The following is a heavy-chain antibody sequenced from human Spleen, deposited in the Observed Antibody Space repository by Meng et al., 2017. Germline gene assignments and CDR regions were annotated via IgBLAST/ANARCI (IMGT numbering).Heavy chain of an antibody. CDR3: ASIAVAVPFDY. V-gene: IGHV1-2*06. J-gene: IGHJ4*02. D-gene: IGHD6-19*01. CDR1: GYTFPDYY. Sequence: VQLVESGAEVKKPGASVKVSCKPSGYTFPDYYIHWVRRAPGQGLEWMGRINPNSGGTNYAQKFQGRVTMTRDTSISTAYMELSRLRSDDTAVYYCASIAVAVPFDYWGQGTLVTVSS. CDR2: INPNSGGT.